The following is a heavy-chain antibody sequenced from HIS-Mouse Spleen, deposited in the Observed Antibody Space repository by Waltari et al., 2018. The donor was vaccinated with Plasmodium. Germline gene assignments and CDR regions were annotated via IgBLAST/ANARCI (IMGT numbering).Heavy chain of an antibody. V-gene: IGHV3-7*01. CDR1: GFTFSSYC. CDR2: IKQDGSEK. D-gene: IGHD6-13*01. CDR3: ASSWYWYFDL. J-gene: IGHJ2*01. Sequence: EVQLVESGGGLVQPGGSLRRSCAASGFTFSSYCMSWVRQAPGKGLEWVAKIKQDGSEKYYVDSVKGRFTISRDNAKNSLYLQMNSLRAEDTAVYYCASSWYWYFDLWGRGTLVTVSS.